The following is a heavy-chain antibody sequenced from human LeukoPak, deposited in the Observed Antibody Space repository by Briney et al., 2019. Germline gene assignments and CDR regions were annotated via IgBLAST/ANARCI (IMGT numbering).Heavy chain of an antibody. V-gene: IGHV4-34*01. J-gene: IGHJ4*02. Sequence: SETLSLTCAVYGGPFSGYYWSWIRQPPGKGLEWIGEINHSGSTNYNPSLKSRVTISVDTPKNQFSLKLRSVTAADTAVYYCARVSGYDWESFYDYWGQGTLVTVSS. D-gene: IGHD5-12*01. CDR1: GGPFSGYY. CDR2: INHSGST. CDR3: ARVSGYDWESFYDY.